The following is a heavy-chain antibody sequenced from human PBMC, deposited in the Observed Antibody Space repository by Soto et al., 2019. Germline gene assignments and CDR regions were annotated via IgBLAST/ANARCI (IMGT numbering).Heavy chain of an antibody. CDR2: ISGNGGTA. Sequence: EVQLLESGGGLVQPGGSLRLSCAASGFTFSVYGMTWVRQGPGKGLEWVSLISGNGGTAYYADSVEGRFTISRDNSKNTLYLQMNSLRAEDTAVYYCAKNPEEIVPGGADCWGQGALVSVSS. D-gene: IGHD2-15*01. CDR3: AKNPEEIVPGGADC. CDR1: GFTFSVYG. J-gene: IGHJ4*02. V-gene: IGHV3-23*01.